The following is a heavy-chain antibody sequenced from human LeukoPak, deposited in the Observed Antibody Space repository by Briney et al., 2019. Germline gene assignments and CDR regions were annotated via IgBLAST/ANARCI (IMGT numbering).Heavy chain of an antibody. CDR2: IYSGGST. CDR1: GSTVSSHY. Sequence: GGSLRLSCAASGSTVSSHYMSWVRQAPGKGLEWVSVIYSGGSTYYADSVKGRFTISRDNSKNTLYLQMNSLRAEDTAVYYCAREGYCSSTSCYLDAFDIWGQGTMVTVSS. V-gene: IGHV3-66*01. CDR3: AREGYCSSTSCYLDAFDI. D-gene: IGHD2-2*01. J-gene: IGHJ3*02.